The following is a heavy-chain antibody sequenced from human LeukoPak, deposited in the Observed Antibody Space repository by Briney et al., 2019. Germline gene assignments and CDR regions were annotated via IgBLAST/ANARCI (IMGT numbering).Heavy chain of an antibody. D-gene: IGHD1-26*01. J-gene: IGHJ3*01. Sequence: GRSLRLSCAASGFTFNTYAMHWVRQSPGKGLEWVALMSYDGSKKDYADSVKGRFTISRDNSKNTLYLDMNSLRVEDTAVYYCAKRKSGSHFWGGHHDVFDLWGQGTMVTVSS. CDR3: AKRKSGSHFWGGHHDVFDL. V-gene: IGHV3-30*18. CDR2: MSYDGSKK. CDR1: GFTFNTYA.